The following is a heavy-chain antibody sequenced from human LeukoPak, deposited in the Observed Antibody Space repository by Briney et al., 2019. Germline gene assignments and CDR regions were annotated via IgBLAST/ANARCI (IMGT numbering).Heavy chain of an antibody. CDR3: ARGPLVRYGNYVVWVY. CDR1: GGSFSGYY. Sequence: KPSETLSLTCTVYGGSFSGYYWSWIRQPPGKGLEWIGEINHSGSTNYNPSLKSRVTISVDTSKNHFSLKLSSVTAADTAVYFCARGPLVRYGNYVVWVYWGQGTLVTVSS. V-gene: IGHV4-34*01. J-gene: IGHJ4*02. CDR2: INHSGST. D-gene: IGHD4-11*01.